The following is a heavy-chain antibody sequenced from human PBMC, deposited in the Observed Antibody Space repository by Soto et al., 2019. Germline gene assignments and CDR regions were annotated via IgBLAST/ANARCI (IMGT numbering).Heavy chain of an antibody. V-gene: IGHV3-15*01. Sequence: GGSLRLSCAASGFTFSNAWMSWVRQAPGKGLEWVGRIKSKTDGGTTDYAAPVKGRFTISRDDSKNTLYLQMNSLKTEDTAVYYCTTPFIAAVSTETYYYYYGMDVWGQGTTVTVSS. CDR3: TTPFIAAVSTETYYYYYGMDV. D-gene: IGHD6-13*01. J-gene: IGHJ6*02. CDR1: GFTFSNAW. CDR2: IKSKTDGGTT.